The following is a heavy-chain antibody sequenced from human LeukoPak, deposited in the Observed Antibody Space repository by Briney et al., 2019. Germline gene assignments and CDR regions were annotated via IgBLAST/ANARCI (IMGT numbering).Heavy chain of an antibody. CDR2: IIPIFGTA. Sequence: ASVKVSCKASGGTFSSYAISWVRQAPGQGLEWMGGIIPIFGTANYAQKFQGRVTITADESTSTAYMELSSLRSEDTAVYYCARDIGSGSQNDAFDIWGQETMVTVSS. CDR3: ARDIGSGSQNDAFDI. D-gene: IGHD3-10*01. J-gene: IGHJ3*02. V-gene: IGHV1-69*01. CDR1: GGTFSSYA.